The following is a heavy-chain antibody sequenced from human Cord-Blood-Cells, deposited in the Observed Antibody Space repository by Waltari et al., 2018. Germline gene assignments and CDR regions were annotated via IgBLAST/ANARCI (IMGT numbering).Heavy chain of an antibody. CDR1: GGTFSSYA. CDR2: IIPIFGTA. D-gene: IGHD2-15*01. J-gene: IGHJ6*02. V-gene: IGHV1-69*01. CDR3: ARVEGYCSGGSCYYYYYYGMDV. Sequence: QVQLVQSGAEVKKPGSSVKVSCKASGGTFSSYAISWVRQAPGQGPEGMGGIIPIFGTANYAQKFQGRVTITADESTSTAYMELSSLRSEDTAVYYCARVEGYCSGGSCYYYYYYGMDVWGQGTTVTVSS.